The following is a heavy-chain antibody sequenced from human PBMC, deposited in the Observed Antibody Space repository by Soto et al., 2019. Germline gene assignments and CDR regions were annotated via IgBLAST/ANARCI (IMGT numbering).Heavy chain of an antibody. V-gene: IGHV3-23*01. CDR1: GFTFSTSA. D-gene: IGHD3-16*01. Sequence: GSLRLSCAASGFTFSTSAMSWVRQAPGQGLEWVSSISGSGGSTYYAESVKGRFAISRDNSNNTLYLQMNSLRADDTAVYYCAKDGGHCDYPYFSDYCGQGTLVTFSS. J-gene: IGHJ4*02. CDR2: ISGSGGST. CDR3: AKDGGHCDYPYFSDY.